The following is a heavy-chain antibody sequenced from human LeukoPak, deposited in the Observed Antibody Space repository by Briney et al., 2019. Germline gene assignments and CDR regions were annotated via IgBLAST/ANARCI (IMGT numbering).Heavy chain of an antibody. CDR3: ARGAALYYFDY. CDR2: ISWNSGSI. V-gene: IGHV3-9*01. Sequence: QTGGSLRLSCAASGFPFDNYAMHWVRQAPGKGLEWVSSISWNSGSIGYVDSVKGRFTISRDNAKNSLYLQMNSLRAEDTAVYYCARGAALYYFDYWGQGTLVTVSS. J-gene: IGHJ4*02. D-gene: IGHD2-15*01. CDR1: GFPFDNYA.